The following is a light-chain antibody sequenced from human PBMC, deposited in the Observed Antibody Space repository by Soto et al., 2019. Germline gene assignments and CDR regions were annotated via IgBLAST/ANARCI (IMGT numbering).Light chain of an antibody. J-gene: IGKJ1*01. CDR1: QEISNY. Sequence: DIQMIQSPSSLSASVGDRVTITCQASQEISNYLNWYQQKPGKAPKLLIYDASNLERGVPSRFSRRGSGTDFTFTISSLQPEDVATYYCQQYDHLPRTFGRGTKVEIK. CDR2: DAS. V-gene: IGKV1-33*01. CDR3: QQYDHLPRT.